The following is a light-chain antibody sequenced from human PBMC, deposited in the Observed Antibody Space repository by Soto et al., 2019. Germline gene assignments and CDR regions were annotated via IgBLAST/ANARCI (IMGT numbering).Light chain of an antibody. J-gene: IGLJ1*01. CDR3: SSYTSSSTTYV. CDR1: SSDVGYYDY. Sequence: QSALTQPPSASGFPGQSVTISCTGTSSDVGYYDYVSWYQQHPGQAPRLMIYEVTNRPSGVSNRFSGSKSGNTASLTISGLQAEDEADYYCSSYTSSSTTYVFGTGTKVTVL. V-gene: IGLV2-14*01. CDR2: EVT.